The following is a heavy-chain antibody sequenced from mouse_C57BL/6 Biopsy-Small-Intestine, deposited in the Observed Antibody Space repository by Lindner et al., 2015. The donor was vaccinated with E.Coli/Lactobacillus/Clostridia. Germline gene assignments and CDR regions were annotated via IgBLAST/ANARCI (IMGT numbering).Heavy chain of an antibody. Sequence: SVKVSCKASGDSFSNHGVSWVRQAPGQGLEWMGTIFPVLDMTNHAQQFQGRVTIAADKSTSTAYMELSSLRSEDTALYYCATADFLAGYYESVKFEYWGQGTLVTVSS. V-gene: IGHV1-55*01. CDR3: ATADFLAGYYESVKFEY. CDR2: IFPVLDMT. D-gene: IGHD1-1*01. J-gene: IGHJ4*01. CDR1: GDSFSNHG.